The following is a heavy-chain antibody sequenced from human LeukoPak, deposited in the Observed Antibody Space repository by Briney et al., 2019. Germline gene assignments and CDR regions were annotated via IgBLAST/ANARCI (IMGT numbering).Heavy chain of an antibody. V-gene: IGHV3-23*01. Sequence: GGSLRLSCAASGFTFSSYAMSWVRQAPGKGLEWVSAISGSGGSTYYADSVKGRFTISRDNSKNTLYLQMNSLRAEDTAVYYCAKAGGETYYDILTGYYSYYYFDYWGQGTLVTVSS. CDR2: ISGSGGST. D-gene: IGHD3-9*01. J-gene: IGHJ4*02. CDR3: AKAGGETYYDILTGYYSYYYFDY. CDR1: GFTFSSYA.